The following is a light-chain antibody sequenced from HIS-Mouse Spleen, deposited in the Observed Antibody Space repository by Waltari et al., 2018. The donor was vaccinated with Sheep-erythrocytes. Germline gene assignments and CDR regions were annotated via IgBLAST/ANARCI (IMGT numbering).Light chain of an antibody. Sequence: DIQMTQSPSSVSASVGDRVTITCRASQGISSCLAWYQQQPGKAPKLLIYAASSLQSGVPSRFSGSGSGTDFTLTISSLQPEDFATYYCQQANSFPITFGQGTRLEIK. V-gene: IGKV1-12*01. CDR3: QQANSFPIT. CDR2: AAS. CDR1: QGISSC. J-gene: IGKJ5*01.